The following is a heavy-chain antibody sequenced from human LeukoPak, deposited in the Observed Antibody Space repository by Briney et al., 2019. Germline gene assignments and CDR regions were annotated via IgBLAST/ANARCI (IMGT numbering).Heavy chain of an antibody. CDR1: GGTFSSYA. CDR2: IIPILGIA. D-gene: IGHD2-8*01. J-gene: IGHJ4*02. Sequence: SVKVSCKASGGTFSSYAISWVRQAPGQGLEWMGRIIPILGIANYAQKFQGRVTITADKSTSTAYMELSSLRAEDTAVYYCAKDPPFASDCTNGVCYLGDYFDYWGQGTLVTVSS. CDR3: AKDPPFASDCTNGVCYLGDYFDY. V-gene: IGHV1-69*04.